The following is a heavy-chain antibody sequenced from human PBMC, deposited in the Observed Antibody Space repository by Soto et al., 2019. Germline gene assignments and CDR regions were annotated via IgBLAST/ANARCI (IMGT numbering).Heavy chain of an antibody. CDR2: IWYDGSNK. Sequence: XGSLRLSCAAAGFTFSSYGMHWVRKAPGKGLDWVAVIWYDGSNKYYADSVKGRFTISRDNSKNTLYLQMSSLRAEDTAVYYCARDAPLAYCGGGCLLNWFDHWGHGTLFTVSS. J-gene: IGHJ5*02. CDR1: GFTFSSYG. CDR3: ARDAPLAYCGGGCLLNWFDH. D-gene: IGHD2-21*02. V-gene: IGHV3-33*08.